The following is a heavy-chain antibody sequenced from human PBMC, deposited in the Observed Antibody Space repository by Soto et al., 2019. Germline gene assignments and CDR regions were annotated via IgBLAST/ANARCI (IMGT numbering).Heavy chain of an antibody. CDR2: INPSGGST. D-gene: IGHD5-18*01. CDR3: AREVAPLGGAAMVSYYYYGMDV. Sequence: ASVKVSCKASGYTFTSYYMHWVRQAPGQGLEWMGIINPSGGSTSYAQKFQGRVTMTRDTSTSTVYMELGSLRSEDTAVYYCAREVAPLGGAAMVSYYYYGMDVWGQGTTVTVSS. CDR1: GYTFTSYY. J-gene: IGHJ6*02. V-gene: IGHV1-46*01.